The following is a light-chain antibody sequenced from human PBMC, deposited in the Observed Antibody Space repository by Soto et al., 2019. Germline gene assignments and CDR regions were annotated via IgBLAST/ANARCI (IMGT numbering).Light chain of an antibody. CDR2: LGS. CDR1: QSLLHGNGYNY. CDR3: IRAPQLRWWT. V-gene: IGKV2-28*01. Sequence: CRSSQSLLHGNGYNYLDWFLQKPGQSPQLLIYLGSNRASGVPDRFSGSGSGTDFTLKISRVEAEDVGFYSGIRAPQLRWWTRGQGTKVDTK. J-gene: IGKJ1*01.